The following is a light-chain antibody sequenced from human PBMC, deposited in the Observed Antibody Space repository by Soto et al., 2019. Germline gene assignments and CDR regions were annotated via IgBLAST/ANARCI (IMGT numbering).Light chain of an antibody. V-gene: IGKV3-20*01. Sequence: EIVLTQSPGTLSLSPGERATLSCRASQSVSSTYLAWYQQKPGQAPRLLIYGASSRATGIPDRFSGSGSGTACTLTISRLEPEDFAVYYCQHYGSLVLTFGGGTKVEIK. CDR1: QSVSSTY. CDR2: GAS. CDR3: QHYGSLVLT. J-gene: IGKJ4*01.